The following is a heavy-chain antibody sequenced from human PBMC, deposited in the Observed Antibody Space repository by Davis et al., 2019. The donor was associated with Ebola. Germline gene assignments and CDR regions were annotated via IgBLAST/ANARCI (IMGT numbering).Heavy chain of an antibody. CDR1: GYSFTSYW. CDR3: ARPDQLLLYGMDV. V-gene: IGHV5-10-1*01. CDR2: IDPSDSYT. J-gene: IGHJ6*02. Sequence: KVSCKGSGYSFTSYWISWVRQMPGKGLEWMGRIDPSDSYTNYSPSFQGHVTISADKSISTAYLQWSSLKASDTAMYYCARPDQLLLYGMDVWGQGTTVTVSS. D-gene: IGHD2-2*01.